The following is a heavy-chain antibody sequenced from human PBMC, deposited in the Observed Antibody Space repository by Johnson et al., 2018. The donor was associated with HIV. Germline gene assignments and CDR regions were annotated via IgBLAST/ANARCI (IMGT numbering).Heavy chain of an antibody. CDR1: GFTFSTFG. D-gene: IGHD3-16*01. J-gene: IGHJ3*01. CDR2: IRYDGNNK. Sequence: VQLVESGGGVVQPGGSLRLSCAASGFTFSTFGMHWVRQAPGKGLEWVAFIRYDGNNKYYADSVKGRFTISRDNSKNTLYLQMNSLRAEDTAVYYCAKRRWAWGAAFDVWGQGTMVTVSS. CDR3: AKRRWAWGAAFDV. V-gene: IGHV3-30*02.